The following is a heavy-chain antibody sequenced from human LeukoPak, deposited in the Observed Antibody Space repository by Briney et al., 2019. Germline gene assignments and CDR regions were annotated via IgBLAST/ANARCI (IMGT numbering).Heavy chain of an antibody. D-gene: IGHD4-17*01. V-gene: IGHV3-48*02. CDR2: ITCGRSTI. Sequence: PGGSLRLSCAASGFTFSSYSMNWVRQAPGKGPEWVSLITCGRSTIIYAESVKGRFTISRDDSKNSLYLQVNSLRDDDTALYYCSRSLHNGDDNNYDHTMDVWGQGTTVTVSS. J-gene: IGHJ6*02. CDR1: GFTFSSYS. CDR3: SRSLHNGDDNNYDHTMDV.